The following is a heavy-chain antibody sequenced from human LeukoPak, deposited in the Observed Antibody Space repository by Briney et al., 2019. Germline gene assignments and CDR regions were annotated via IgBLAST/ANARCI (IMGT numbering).Heavy chain of an antibody. CDR2: ISAYNGNT. D-gene: IGHD3-10*01. CDR1: GYTFTSYG. J-gene: IGHJ4*02. Sequence: ASVKVSCKASGYTFTSYGISWVRQAPGQGLEWMGWISAYNGNTNYAQKLQGRVTMTTDTSTSTAYMELRSLRSDDTAVYYCARVPERWSGELLSYYFDYWGQGTLVTVSS. CDR3: ARVPERWSGELLSYYFDY. V-gene: IGHV1-18*01.